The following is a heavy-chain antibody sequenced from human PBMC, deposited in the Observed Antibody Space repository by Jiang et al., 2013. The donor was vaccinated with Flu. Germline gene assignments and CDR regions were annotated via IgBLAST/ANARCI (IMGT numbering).Heavy chain of an antibody. Sequence: QLVESGGGVVQPGTSLKLSCVISGFRVSDFGMHWVRQAPGKGLEWLAIIRYDGATQDYADSVRGRFTISRDDVRNTVYLQMNSLRPDDTGVYFCAKLTTNYWGPGTLVSVSP. V-gene: IGHV3-30*18. CDR3: AKLTTNY. CDR1: GFRVSDFG. J-gene: IGHJ4*02. CDR2: IRYDGATQ. D-gene: IGHD1-14*01.